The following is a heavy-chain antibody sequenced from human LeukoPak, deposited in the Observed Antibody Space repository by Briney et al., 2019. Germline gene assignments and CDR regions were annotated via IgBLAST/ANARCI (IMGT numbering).Heavy chain of an antibody. CDR2: ITWNGGNT. Sequence: GGSLRLSCAASGFTFDDYDMSWVRQAPGKGLEWVSGITWNGGNTAYADSVQGRFTISRDNAKNSLYLQMNSLRAEDTALYYCARLPGYTVTDNYFDYWGQGALVTVSS. CDR3: ARLPGYTVTDNYFDY. V-gene: IGHV3-20*04. CDR1: GFTFDDYD. J-gene: IGHJ4*02. D-gene: IGHD4-17*01.